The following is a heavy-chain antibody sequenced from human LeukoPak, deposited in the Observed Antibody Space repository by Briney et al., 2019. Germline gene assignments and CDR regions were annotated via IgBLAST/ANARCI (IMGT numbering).Heavy chain of an antibody. V-gene: IGHV4-38-2*02. Sequence: SETLSLTCTVSSFSISSGYYWACIRQPPGKGLEWIGSIYHSGSTYYNPSLKSRVTISIDRSKNQFSLKLTSATAADTAVYYCARGLGYSSTWSNNWFDPWGPGTLVTVSS. CDR2: IYHSGST. D-gene: IGHD6-13*01. CDR1: SFSISSGYY. CDR3: ARGLGYSSTWSNNWFDP. J-gene: IGHJ5*02.